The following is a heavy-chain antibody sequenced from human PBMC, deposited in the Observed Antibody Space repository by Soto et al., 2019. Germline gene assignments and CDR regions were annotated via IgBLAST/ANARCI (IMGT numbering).Heavy chain of an antibody. V-gene: IGHV3-74*01. CDR2: INSDGSST. Sequence: EVQLVESGGGLVQPRGSLRLSCAASGFTFSSYWMHWVRQAPGKGLVWVSRINSDGSSTSYADSVKGRFTISRDNAKNTLYLQMNRLRAEDTAVYYCARGGSLNWYFDLWGRGTLVTVSS. CDR1: GFTFSSYW. CDR3: ARGGSLNWYFDL. D-gene: IGHD1-26*01. J-gene: IGHJ2*01.